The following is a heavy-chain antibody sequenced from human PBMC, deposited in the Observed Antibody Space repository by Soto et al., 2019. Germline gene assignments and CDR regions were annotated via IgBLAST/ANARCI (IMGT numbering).Heavy chain of an antibody. CDR3: ARGDNDY. V-gene: IGHV1-46*01. Sequence: QVQLVQSGAEVKKPGASVKISCKASGYTFTNYYVQWVRQAPGQGLEWMGVIHPDGGHTTYSQKLQDRVTMTRDTFTSTIYMELSSLRSEDTAVYYCARGDNDYWGQGTLVNVSS. CDR1: GYTFTNYY. J-gene: IGHJ4*02. CDR2: IHPDGGHT.